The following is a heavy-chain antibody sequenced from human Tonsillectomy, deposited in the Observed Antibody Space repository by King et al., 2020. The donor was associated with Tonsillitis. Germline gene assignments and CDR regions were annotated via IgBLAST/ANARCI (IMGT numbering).Heavy chain of an antibody. J-gene: IGHJ4*02. CDR3: AKGPPSGSYPDY. CDR1: GFTCDDYA. V-gene: IGHV3-9*01. Sequence: VQLVESGGGLVQPGRSLRLSCAASGFTCDDYAMHWGRQAPGKGLEWVSGISWNSGSIGYADSVKGRFTISRDNAKNSLYLQMNSLRAEDTALYYCAKGPPSGSYPDYWGQGTLVTVSS. CDR2: ISWNSGSI. D-gene: IGHD1-26*01.